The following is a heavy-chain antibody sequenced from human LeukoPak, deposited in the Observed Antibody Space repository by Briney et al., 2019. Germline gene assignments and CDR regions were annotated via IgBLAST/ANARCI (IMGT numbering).Heavy chain of an antibody. CDR2: IYHSGST. CDR3: ARDTIVATSADAFDI. D-gene: IGHD5-12*01. J-gene: IGHJ3*02. CDR1: GYSISSGYY. Sequence: SETLSLTCAVSGYSISSGYYWGWIRQPPGKGLDGIGRIYHSGSTYYNPSLKSRVTISVDTSKNQFSLKLSSVTAADTAVYYCARDTIVATSADAFDIWGQGTMVTVSS. V-gene: IGHV4-38-2*02.